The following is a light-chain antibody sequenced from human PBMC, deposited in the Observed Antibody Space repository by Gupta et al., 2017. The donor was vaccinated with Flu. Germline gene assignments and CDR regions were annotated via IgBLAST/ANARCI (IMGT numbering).Light chain of an antibody. V-gene: IGKV1-5*03. J-gene: IGKJ5*01. CDR2: TAS. Sequence: TGLINTASSLESGVPSRFSGSRSGTEFTLTISSLQPDDFATYYCQQDNLFYDFDQGTQLDIK. CDR3: QQDNLFYD.